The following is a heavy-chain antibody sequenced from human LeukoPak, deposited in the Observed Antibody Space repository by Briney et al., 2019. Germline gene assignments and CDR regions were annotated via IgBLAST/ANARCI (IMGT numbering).Heavy chain of an antibody. V-gene: IGHV4-59*01. CDR3: ARVGYYGSGSYYRDYFEY. CDR2: ISNSAIT. J-gene: IGHJ4*02. CDR1: GVSISSYY. D-gene: IGHD3-10*01. Sequence: PSETLSLTCTVSGVSISSYYWTWIRQPPGKGLEWIGFISNSAITDYNPSLKSRVTISIDTSKNQFSLKLNSVTAADTAVYCCARVGYYGSGSYYRDYFEYWGQGTLVTVSS.